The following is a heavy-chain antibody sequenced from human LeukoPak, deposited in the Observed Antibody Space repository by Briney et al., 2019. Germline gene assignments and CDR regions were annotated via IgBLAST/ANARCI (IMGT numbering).Heavy chain of an antibody. J-gene: IGHJ3*02. CDR2: INPNSGGT. V-gene: IGHV1-2*02. Sequence: ASVKVSCKASGYTFTGYYMHWVLPAPGQGLEWMGWINPNSGGTNYAQKIQGRVTMTRDTSISTAYMELSRLRSDDTAVYYCARDQGWVPAARDAFDIWGQGTMVTVSS. CDR3: ARDQGWVPAARDAFDI. CDR1: GYTFTGYY. D-gene: IGHD2-2*01.